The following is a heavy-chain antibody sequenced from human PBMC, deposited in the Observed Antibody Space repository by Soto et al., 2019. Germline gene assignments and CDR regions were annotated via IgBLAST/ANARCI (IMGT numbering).Heavy chain of an antibody. J-gene: IGHJ5*02. Sequence: DVQLLESGGGLVQPGGSLRLSCATSGFTFSSYAMTWVRQAPGKGLEWVAVVNGTDVRIYYADSVKGLFTISRDKSKDTLYLQMHSLTTEVTAVYYCARAQWLGGSMANWFAPWGQGTLVTVSS. D-gene: IGHD6-19*01. V-gene: IGHV3-23*01. CDR3: ARAQWLGGSMANWFAP. CDR1: GFTFSSYA. CDR2: VNGTDVRI.